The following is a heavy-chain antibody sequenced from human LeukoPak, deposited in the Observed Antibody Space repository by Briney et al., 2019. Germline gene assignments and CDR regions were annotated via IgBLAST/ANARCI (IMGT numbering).Heavy chain of an antibody. J-gene: IGHJ5*02. V-gene: IGHV4-30-4*08. CDR1: GGSFSGYY. CDR2: IYYSGST. CDR3: ARGGITIFGAVPNWFDP. Sequence: SETLSLTCAVYGGSFSGYYWSWIRQPPGKGLEWIGYIYYSGSTYYNPSLKSRVTISVDTSKNQFSLKLSSVTAADTAVYYCARGGITIFGAVPNWFDPWGQGTLVTVSS. D-gene: IGHD3-3*01.